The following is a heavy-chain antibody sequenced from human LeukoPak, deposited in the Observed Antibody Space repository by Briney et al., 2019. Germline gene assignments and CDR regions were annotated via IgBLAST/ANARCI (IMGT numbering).Heavy chain of an antibody. CDR2: ISSSGSVI. V-gene: IGHV3-48*03. CDR3: VREVYCTSTSCPGAFDI. D-gene: IGHD2-2*01. CDR1: GFTFSSYE. Sequence: GGSLTLSCAASGFTFSSYEMNWVRQAPGKGLEWVSYISSSGSVIYYADSVKGRFTISRDNSQNTLYLQMNSLRAEDTAVHYCVREVYCTSTSCPGAFDIWGQGTKVTVSS. J-gene: IGHJ3*02.